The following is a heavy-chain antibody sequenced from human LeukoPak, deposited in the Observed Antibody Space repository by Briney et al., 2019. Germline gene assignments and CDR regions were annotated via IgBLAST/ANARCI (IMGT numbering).Heavy chain of an antibody. CDR3: ARRTAYGSGSYYWFDP. Sequence: GESLKISCKGSGYSFTSYWIVWVRQMPGKGLEWMGIIYPGDSDTRYSPSFQGQVTISADKSISTAYLQWSSLKASDTAMYYCARRTAYGSGSYYWFDPWGQGTLVTVSS. D-gene: IGHD3-10*01. CDR2: IYPGDSDT. V-gene: IGHV5-51*01. CDR1: GYSFTSYW. J-gene: IGHJ5*02.